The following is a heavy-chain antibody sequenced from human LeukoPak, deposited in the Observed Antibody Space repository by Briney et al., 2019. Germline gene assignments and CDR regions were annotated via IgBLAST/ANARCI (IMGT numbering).Heavy chain of an antibody. D-gene: IGHD3-22*01. CDR3: AKDATYYYDSSGYYPDY. V-gene: IGHV3-43D*03. CDR2: ISWDGGST. Sequence: GGSLRLSCAASGFTFDDYAMHWVRQAPGKGLEWVSLISWDGGSTYYADSVKGRLTISRDNSKNSLYLQMNSLRAEDTALYYCAKDATYYYDSSGYYPDYWGQGTLVTVSS. J-gene: IGHJ4*02. CDR1: GFTFDDYA.